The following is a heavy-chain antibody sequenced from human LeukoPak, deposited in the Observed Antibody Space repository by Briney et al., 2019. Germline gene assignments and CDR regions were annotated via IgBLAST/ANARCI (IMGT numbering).Heavy chain of an antibody. V-gene: IGHV1-46*01. Sequence: ASVKVSCKASGYTFTKYYIHWVRQAPGQGLEWMGIINPSAGSTNYAQKFQGRVTLTRDTSTSTVYMELSRLRSDDTAVYYCARVGPSEVGARGYYYYYYMDVWGKGTTVTISS. CDR3: ARVGPSEVGARGYYYYYYMDV. J-gene: IGHJ6*03. D-gene: IGHD1-26*01. CDR2: INPSAGST. CDR1: GYTFTKYY.